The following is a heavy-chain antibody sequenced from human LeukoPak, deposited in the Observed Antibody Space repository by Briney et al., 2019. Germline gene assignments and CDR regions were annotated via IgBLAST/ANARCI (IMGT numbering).Heavy chain of an antibody. CDR1: GFTFSSYS. D-gene: IGHD5-12*01. CDR2: ISSSGSTI. J-gene: IGHJ4*02. CDR3: ARDYNSGYVEYFGY. V-gene: IGHV3-48*01. Sequence: TGGSLRLSCAASGFTFSSYSMNWVRQAPGKGLEWVSYISSSGSTIYCADSVKGRFTISRDNAKNSLYLQMNSLRAEDTAVYYCARDYNSGYVEYFGYWGQGTLVTVSS.